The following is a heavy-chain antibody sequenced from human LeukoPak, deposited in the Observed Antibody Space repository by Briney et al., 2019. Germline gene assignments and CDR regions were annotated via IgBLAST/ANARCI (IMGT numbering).Heavy chain of an antibody. D-gene: IGHD2-15*01. Sequence: SETLSLTCTISNGSISNYYWSWIRQPPGKGLESIGYIYYSGGTNYNPSFKSRVTISIDTSRSQFSLSLNSVTAADTAVYYCARGRFELPFWGQGTLVTVSS. J-gene: IGHJ4*02. CDR1: NGSISNYY. CDR2: IYYSGGT. V-gene: IGHV4-59*01. CDR3: ARGRFELPF.